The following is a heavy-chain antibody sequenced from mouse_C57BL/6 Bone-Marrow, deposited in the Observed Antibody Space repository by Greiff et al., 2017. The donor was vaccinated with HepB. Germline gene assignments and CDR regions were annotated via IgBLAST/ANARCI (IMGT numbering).Heavy chain of an antibody. D-gene: IGHD2-1*01. CDR3: ARRDYGNHYYAMDY. J-gene: IGHJ4*01. CDR1: GYTFTSYG. CDR2: IYPRSGNT. V-gene: IGHV1-81*01. Sequence: QVQLQQSGAELARPGASVKLSCKASGYTFTSYGISWVKQRTGQGLEWIGEIYPRSGNTYYNEKFKGKATLTADKSSSTAYMELRSLTSEDSAVYVCARRDYGNHYYAMDYWGRGTSVTVSS.